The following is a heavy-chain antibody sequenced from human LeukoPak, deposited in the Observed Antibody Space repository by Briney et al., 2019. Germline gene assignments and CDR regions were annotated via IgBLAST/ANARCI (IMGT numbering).Heavy chain of an antibody. CDR2: INPNSGGT. D-gene: IGHD2-2*01. CDR3: ARDFEYCSSTSCSDAFDI. Sequence: ASXXVSCKASGYTFTGYYMHWVRQAPGQGLEWMGWINPNSGGTNYAQKFQGRVTITRDTSISTAYMELSRLRSDDTAVYYCARDFEYCSSTSCSDAFDIWGQGTMVTVSS. J-gene: IGHJ3*02. V-gene: IGHV1-2*02. CDR1: GYTFTGYY.